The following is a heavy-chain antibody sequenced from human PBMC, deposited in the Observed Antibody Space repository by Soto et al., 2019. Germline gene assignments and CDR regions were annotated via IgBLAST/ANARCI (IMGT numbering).Heavy chain of an antibody. D-gene: IGHD5-12*01. J-gene: IGHJ4*02. CDR1: GGSISSGDYY. V-gene: IGHV4-30-4*01. Sequence: PSETLSLTCTVSGGSISSGDYYWTWLRQTPGKGLEWIGDINHSGSTNYNPSLKSRVTISVDTSKNQFSLKLSSVTAADTAVYYCARGLRWLQYFDYWGQGTLVTVSS. CDR3: ARGLRWLQYFDY. CDR2: INHSGST.